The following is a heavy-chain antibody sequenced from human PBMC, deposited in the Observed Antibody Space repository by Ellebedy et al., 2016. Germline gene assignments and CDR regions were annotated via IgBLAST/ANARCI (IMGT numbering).Heavy chain of an antibody. V-gene: IGHV1-46*01. J-gene: IGHJ4*02. Sequence: ASVKVSXKASRYTFTSYYMHWVRQAPGQGLEWMGIINPSGGSTSYAQKFQGRVTMTRDTSTSTVYMELRSLRSEDTAVYYCARERIASDGRGVFDYWGQGTLVTVSS. CDR2: INPSGGST. CDR3: ARERIASDGRGVFDY. CDR1: RYTFTSYY. D-gene: IGHD1-26*01.